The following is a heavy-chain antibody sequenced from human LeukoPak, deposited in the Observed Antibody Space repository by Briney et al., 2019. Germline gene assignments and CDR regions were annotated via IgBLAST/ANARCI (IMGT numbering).Heavy chain of an antibody. Sequence: GGSLRLSCAASGFTFSSYAMSWVRQAPGKGLEWVSAISGSGGSTYYADSVKGRFTISRDNSKNTLYLQMNSLRAEDTAVYYCAKHWYYDFWSGYYRGPNWFDLWGQGTLVTVSS. CDR1: GFTFSSYA. D-gene: IGHD3-3*01. CDR3: AKHWYYDFWSGYYRGPNWFDL. V-gene: IGHV3-23*01. J-gene: IGHJ5*02. CDR2: ISGSGGST.